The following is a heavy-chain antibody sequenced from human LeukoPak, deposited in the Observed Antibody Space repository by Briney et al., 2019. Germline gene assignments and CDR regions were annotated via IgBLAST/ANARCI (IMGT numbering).Heavy chain of an antibody. CDR1: GFTFSTYA. D-gene: IGHD1-14*01. J-gene: IGHJ4*02. CDR3: AKYRSGNYFDY. Sequence: GGSLRLSCAASGFTFSTYAMTWVRQAPGKGLEWVSTISGGGGSTYYADSVKGRFTISRDNSKNTLYLQMNSLRAEDTAVYYCAKYRSGNYFDYWGQGTLVTVSS. CDR2: ISGGGGST. V-gene: IGHV3-23*01.